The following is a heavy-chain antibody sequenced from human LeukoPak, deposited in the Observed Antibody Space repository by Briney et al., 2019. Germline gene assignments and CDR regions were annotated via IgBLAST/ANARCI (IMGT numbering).Heavy chain of an antibody. CDR2: IKQDGSEK. CDR1: GFTFSSYW. J-gene: IGHJ6*03. CDR3: AREAPSHYDFWSGLYYYYYYYMDV. V-gene: IGHV3-7*01. Sequence: GGSLRLSCAASGFTFSSYWMSWVRQAPGKGLEWMANIKQDGSEKYYVDSVKGRFTISRDNAKNSLYLQMNSLRAEDTAVYYCAREAPSHYDFWSGLYYYYYYYMDVWGKETTVTVSS. D-gene: IGHD3-3*01.